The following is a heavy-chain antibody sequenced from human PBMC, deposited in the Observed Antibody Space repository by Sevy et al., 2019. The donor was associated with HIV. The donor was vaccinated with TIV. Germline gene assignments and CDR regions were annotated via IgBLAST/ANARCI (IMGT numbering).Heavy chain of an antibody. D-gene: IGHD2-15*01. CDR2: LSHSGST. V-gene: IGHV4-59*13. J-gene: IGHJ1*01. Sequence: SETLSLTCTVSGGSINNNYWSWIRQTPGRGLEWIGYLSHSGSTTYNPPLQSRVPFSADTSKNQLSLKLSSVTAADTAVYYCARGRGPYFDSSGHLVTAEHLLHWGRGTLVTVSS. CDR3: ARGRGPYFDSSGHLVTAEHLLH. CDR1: GGSINNNY.